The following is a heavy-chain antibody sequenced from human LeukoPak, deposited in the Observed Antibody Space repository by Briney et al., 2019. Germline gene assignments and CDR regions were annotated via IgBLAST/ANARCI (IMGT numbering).Heavy chain of an antibody. J-gene: IGHJ6*02. Sequence: SETLSLTCTISGGSISSYYWSWIRQPPGKGLEWIGNIYYSESTNYNPSLMSRVTISVDTSKNQFSLKLTSVTAADTAVYYCARGLGIAAAGSRVYGMDVWGQGTTVTVSS. CDR2: IYYSEST. V-gene: IGHV4-59*08. D-gene: IGHD6-13*01. CDR1: GGSISSYY. CDR3: ARGLGIAAAGSRVYGMDV.